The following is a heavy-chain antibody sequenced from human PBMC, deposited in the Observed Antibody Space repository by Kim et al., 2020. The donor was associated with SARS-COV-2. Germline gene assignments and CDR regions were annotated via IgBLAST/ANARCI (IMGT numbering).Heavy chain of an antibody. V-gene: IGHV4-61*01. CDR2: IYYNGNT. D-gene: IGHD2-15*01. Sequence: SETLSLTCSVSGVSVSSGSYYWSWIRQTPGKGLEWIGYIYYNGNTNYNPSLKSRVRISLDTSKNQFSLTLSSVTAADTALYYCSSLSGGEFDRWGQGTL. CDR1: GVSVSSGSYY. J-gene: IGHJ5*02. CDR3: SSLSGGEFDR.